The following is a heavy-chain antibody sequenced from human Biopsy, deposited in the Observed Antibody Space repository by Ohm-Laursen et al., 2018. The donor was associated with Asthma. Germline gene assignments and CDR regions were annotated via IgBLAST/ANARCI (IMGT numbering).Heavy chain of an antibody. Sequence: TLSLTCSVSGGSVSSGSYYWSWIRQPPGKGLEWIGYIYYSESTNYNPSLKSRVTISVDTSKNQFSLKLSSVTAADTAVYYCARVTRITIFGVGGIQDYWGQGTLVTVSS. J-gene: IGHJ4*02. CDR1: GGSVSSGSYY. V-gene: IGHV4-61*01. CDR2: IYYSEST. D-gene: IGHD3-3*01. CDR3: ARVTRITIFGVGGIQDY.